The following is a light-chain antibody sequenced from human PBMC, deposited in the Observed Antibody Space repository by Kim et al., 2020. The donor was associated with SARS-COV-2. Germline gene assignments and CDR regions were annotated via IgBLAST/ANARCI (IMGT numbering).Light chain of an antibody. CDR3: QQANSLPRT. Sequence: SASVGDRVTITWRASQGISNWLAWYQQKPGKAPKLLIYTASTLQSGVPSRFSGSGSGTDFTLTISSLQAEDFATYYFQQANSLPRTFGQGTKVDIK. CDR1: QGISNW. CDR2: TAS. J-gene: IGKJ1*01. V-gene: IGKV1-12*01.